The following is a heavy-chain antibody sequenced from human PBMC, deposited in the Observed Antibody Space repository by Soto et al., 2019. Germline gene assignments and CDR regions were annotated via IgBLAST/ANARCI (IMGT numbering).Heavy chain of an antibody. CDR3: ARDGHFDY. V-gene: IGHV4-59*11. CDR1: GGSISNHY. CDR2: IYYNGNT. J-gene: IGHJ4*02. Sequence: SETLSLTCTVSGGSISNHYWSWIRQPPGKGLEWIGYIYYNGNTNYNPPLKSRVTMSVDTSTSTAYVELRSLRSDDTAVYYCARDGHFDYWGQGTLVTVSS.